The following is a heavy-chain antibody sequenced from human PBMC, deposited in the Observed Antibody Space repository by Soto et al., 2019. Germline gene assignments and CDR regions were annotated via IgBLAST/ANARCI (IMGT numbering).Heavy chain of an antibody. J-gene: IGHJ4*02. CDR3: ARGLRSSSSGRDFDY. CDR1: GGSIDSGDYY. D-gene: IGHD6-6*01. V-gene: IGHV4-61*08. Sequence: PSETLSLTCTVSGGSIDSGDYYWSWIRQPPGKGLEWIGYVYYSGTTNYNPFLKSRVTLSLDKSKNQFSLKLSSVTAADTAVYYCARGLRSSSSGRDFDYWGQGTLVTVSS. CDR2: VYYSGTT.